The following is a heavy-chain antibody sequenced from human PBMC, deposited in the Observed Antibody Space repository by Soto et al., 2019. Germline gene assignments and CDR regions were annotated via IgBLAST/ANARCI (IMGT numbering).Heavy chain of an antibody. CDR1: GGSFSGYY. D-gene: IGHD3-10*01. J-gene: IGHJ4*02. CDR3: ARDRRYLWFGELLDY. Sequence: SETLSLTCAVYGGSFSGYYWSWIRQPPGKGLEWIGEINHSGSTNYNPSLKSRVTISVGTSKNQFSLKLSSVTAADTAVYYCARDRRYLWFGELLDYWGQGTLVTVSS. CDR2: INHSGST. V-gene: IGHV4-34*01.